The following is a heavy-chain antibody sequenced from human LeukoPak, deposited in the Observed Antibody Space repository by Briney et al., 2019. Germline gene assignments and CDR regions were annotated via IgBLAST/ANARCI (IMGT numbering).Heavy chain of an antibody. CDR2: ITSSGTYT. CDR1: GFTFSNYN. J-gene: IGHJ4*02. D-gene: IGHD3-10*01. CDR3: ARVSGGSGSHFDY. V-gene: IGHV3-21*01. Sequence: GGSLRLSCADSGFTFSNYNMNWVRQAPGKAMEWVSSITSSGTYTFYADSVKGRFTISRDNAKNSLYLQMNSLRAEDTAVYYCARVSGGSGSHFDYWGQGTLVTVSS.